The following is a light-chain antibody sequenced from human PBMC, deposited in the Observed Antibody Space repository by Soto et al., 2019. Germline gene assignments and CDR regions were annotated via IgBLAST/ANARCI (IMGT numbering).Light chain of an antibody. CDR3: QQYGHSPLT. J-gene: IGKJ4*01. CDR2: GTS. Sequence: EIVLTQSPGTLFLSPGERATLSCRASQTIKTRSLAWYQQKPGQAPRRLVYGTSSRPTNIPDRFSASGSGTDCNITLSRLAPDDFAVYYWQQYGHSPLTFGGGTKVEIK. CDR1: QTIKTRS. V-gene: IGKV3-20*01.